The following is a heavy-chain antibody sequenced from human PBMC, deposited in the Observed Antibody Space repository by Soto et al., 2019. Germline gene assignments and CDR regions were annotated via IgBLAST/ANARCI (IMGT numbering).Heavy chain of an antibody. Sequence: QVQLVESGGGVVQPGRSLRLSCAASGFTFSSYGMHWVRQAPGKGLEWVAVISYDGSNKYYADSVKGRFTISRDNSKNTLYLHMNSLRAEDTAVYYCAKGFAYCGGDCYSHFDLWGRGTLVTVSS. CDR2: ISYDGSNK. D-gene: IGHD2-21*02. CDR1: GFTFSSYG. CDR3: AKGFAYCGGDCYSHFDL. J-gene: IGHJ2*01. V-gene: IGHV3-30*18.